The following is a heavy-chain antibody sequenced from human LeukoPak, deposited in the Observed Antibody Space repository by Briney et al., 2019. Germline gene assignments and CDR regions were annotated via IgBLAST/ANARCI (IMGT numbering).Heavy chain of an antibody. J-gene: IGHJ5*02. CDR3: ARSGWLQFVLTPRGTHNWFDP. D-gene: IGHD5-24*01. CDR1: GGSISSYY. V-gene: IGHV4-4*07. Sequence: SETLSLTCTVSGGSISSYYWSWIRQPAGKGLEWIGRIYTSGSTNYNPSLKSRVTMSVDTSKNQFSLKLSSVTAADTAVYYCARSGWLQFVLTPRGTHNWFDPWGQGTLVTVSS. CDR2: IYTSGST.